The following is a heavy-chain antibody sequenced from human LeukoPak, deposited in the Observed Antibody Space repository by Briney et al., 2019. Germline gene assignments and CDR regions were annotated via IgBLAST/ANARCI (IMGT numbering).Heavy chain of an antibody. V-gene: IGHV3-74*01. J-gene: IGHJ4*02. CDR2: INGDESST. D-gene: IGHD1-26*01. Sequence: GGSLRLSCAASAFTFNTYWMHWVRQVPGRGLEWASRINGDESSTNYADSVKGRFTISRDNAKDTLYLHMNSLTAEDTAVYYCARGAKWAYYFDYWGQGTLVTVSS. CDR1: AFTFNTYW. CDR3: ARGAKWAYYFDY.